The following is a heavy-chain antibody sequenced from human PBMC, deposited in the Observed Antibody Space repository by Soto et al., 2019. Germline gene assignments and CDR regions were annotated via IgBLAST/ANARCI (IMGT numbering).Heavy chain of an antibody. CDR2: ISHDGSNK. V-gene: IGHV3-30*18. CDR1: GFTFSSYA. CDR3: AKNTGYSYGFPFDY. J-gene: IGHJ4*02. Sequence: QVQLVESGGGVVQPGRSLRLSCAASGFTFSSYAMHWVRQAPGKGLALVAIISHDGSNKYYADSVEGRFTISRDNSKHTLYLQMNSLRAEDTAVYYCAKNTGYSYGFPFDYGVQGTLVTVSS. D-gene: IGHD5-18*01.